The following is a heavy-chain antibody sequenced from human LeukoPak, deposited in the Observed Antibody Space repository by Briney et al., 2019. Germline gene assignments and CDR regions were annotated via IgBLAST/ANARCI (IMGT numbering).Heavy chain of an antibody. CDR3: ASLQRRDY. CDR1: GFTFSSYA. Sequence: GGSLRLSCAASGFTFSSYAMHWVRQAPGKGLEWVAVIWYNGTSKYYADSVKGRFTISRDNSKNMLYLQMNSVRADDTAVYYCASLQRRDYWGQGTLVTVSS. CDR2: IWYNGTSK. J-gene: IGHJ4*02. V-gene: IGHV3-33*08.